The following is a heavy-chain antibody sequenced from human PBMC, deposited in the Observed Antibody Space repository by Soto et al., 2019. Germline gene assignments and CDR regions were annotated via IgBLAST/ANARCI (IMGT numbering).Heavy chain of an antibody. CDR1: GYTFTSYY. V-gene: IGHV1-46*03. D-gene: IGHD6-13*01. CDR2: INPSDGST. Sequence: ASVKVSCKASGYTFTSYYMHWVRQAPGQGLEWMGIINPSDGSTSYAQKFQGRVTMTRDTSTSTVYMELSSLRSEDTAVYYCARDLGLFSSSSLALNWFDPWGQGTLVTVSS. CDR3: ARDLGLFSSSSLALNWFDP. J-gene: IGHJ5*02.